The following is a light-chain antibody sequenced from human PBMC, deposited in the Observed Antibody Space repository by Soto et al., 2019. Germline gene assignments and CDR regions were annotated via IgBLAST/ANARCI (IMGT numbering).Light chain of an antibody. CDR2: QTS. J-gene: IGKJ1*01. CDR3: HQRQSWPRK. CDR1: QYINTR. V-gene: IGKV3-11*01. Sequence: EIVFTQSPSTRSSFPGERVTLSCRASQYINTRLAWYQHRPGQAPRLLIYQTSIRAAGIPARFSASGTGTDFTLTISDVQPEDFAVYYCHQRQSWPRKFGQGTKVDIK.